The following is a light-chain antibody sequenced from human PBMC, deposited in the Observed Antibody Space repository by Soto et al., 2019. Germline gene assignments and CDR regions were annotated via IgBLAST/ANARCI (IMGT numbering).Light chain of an antibody. Sequence: DIQMTQSPSTLSASVGDRVTITCRASQSICSWLAWYQQTPGKAPKVLIYKASSLESGVPSRFSGSGSGTEFTLTISSLQPDDFGTYYCQQYNNYPRTFGQGTKVEV. J-gene: IGKJ1*01. V-gene: IGKV1-5*03. CDR3: QQYNNYPRT. CDR2: KAS. CDR1: QSICSW.